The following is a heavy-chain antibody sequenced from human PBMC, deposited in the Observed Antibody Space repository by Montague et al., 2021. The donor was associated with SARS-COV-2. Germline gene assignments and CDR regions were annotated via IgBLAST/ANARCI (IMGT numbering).Heavy chain of an antibody. CDR3: AREFGHCSGGHCYSA. Sequence: SRRISCAASGFIFSSYGMHWVRQAPGKGLEWVALIWYDGSNKYYADSVKGRFTISRDNSKNTLYLQMNSLRAEDTAVYYCAREFGHCSGGHCYSAWGQGTLVTVSS. J-gene: IGHJ5*02. CDR2: IWYDGSNK. V-gene: IGHV3-33*01. CDR1: GFIFSSYG. D-gene: IGHD2-15*01.